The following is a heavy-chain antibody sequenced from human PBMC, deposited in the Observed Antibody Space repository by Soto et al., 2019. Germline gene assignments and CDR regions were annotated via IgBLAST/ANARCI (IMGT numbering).Heavy chain of an antibody. J-gene: IGHJ4*02. CDR2: IYYSGST. V-gene: IGHV4-39*01. D-gene: IGHD6-19*01. Sequence: QLQLQESGPGLVKPSETLSLTCTVSGGSISSSSYYWGWIRQPPGKGLEWIGSIYYSGSTYYNPSLKSRVTISVDTSKNQFSLKLSSVTAADTAVYYCARLAYSSGLAFDYWGQGTLVTVSS. CDR3: ARLAYSSGLAFDY. CDR1: GGSISSSSYY.